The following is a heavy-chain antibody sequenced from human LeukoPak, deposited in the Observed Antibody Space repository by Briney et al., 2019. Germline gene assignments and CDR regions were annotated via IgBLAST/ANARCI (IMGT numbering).Heavy chain of an antibody. CDR2: TNPNSGNT. D-gene: IGHD6-19*01. CDR3: AREHRIAVAGGGGFDP. J-gene: IGHJ5*02. Sequence: ASVKVSCKASGYTFTSYDINWVRQATGQGLEWMGWTNPNSGNTGYAQKFQGRVTMTRNTSISTAYMELSSLRSEDTAVYYCAREHRIAVAGGGGFDPWGQGTLVTVSS. V-gene: IGHV1-8*01. CDR1: GYTFTSYD.